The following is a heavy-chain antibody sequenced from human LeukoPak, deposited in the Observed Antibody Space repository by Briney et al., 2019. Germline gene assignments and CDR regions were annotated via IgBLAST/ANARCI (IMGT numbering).Heavy chain of an antibody. Sequence: PSETLSLTCTVSDYSISSGYGYYWGWIRQPPGKGLELIASMSHSGSTYYNPSLKSRVTMSVDTSKNQFSLKLSSVTAADTAVYYCARVWAVAPGVYNWFDPWGQGTLVTVSS. D-gene: IGHD6-19*01. CDR2: MSHSGST. CDR3: ARVWAVAPGVYNWFDP. V-gene: IGHV4-38-2*02. J-gene: IGHJ5*02. CDR1: DYSISSGYGYY.